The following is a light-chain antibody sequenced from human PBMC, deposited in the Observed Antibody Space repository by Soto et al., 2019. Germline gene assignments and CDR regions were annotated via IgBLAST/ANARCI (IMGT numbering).Light chain of an antibody. CDR1: QDITNA. J-gene: IGKJ5*01. V-gene: IGKV1-13*02. CDR2: AAS. CDR3: QQFNSYVIT. Sequence: AIQLTQSPSSLSASVGDRVTITCRASQDITNALAWYQQKPGKAPNLLIYAASSLKSGVPSRFSGSGSGTDFTLTISSLQPEDFATYYCQQFNSYVITFGQGTRLEIK.